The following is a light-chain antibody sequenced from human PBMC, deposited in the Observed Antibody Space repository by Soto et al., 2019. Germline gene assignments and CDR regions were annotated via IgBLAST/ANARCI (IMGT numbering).Light chain of an antibody. CDR2: DVS. V-gene: IGLV2-14*03. CDR3: SSYTTSNTRQIV. CDR1: SSDVGGYNY. Sequence: QSVLTQPASVSESPGQSITISCTGTSSDVGGYNYVSWYQHHPGKAHKLLIYDVSNRPSGISNRFSGSKSDNTASLTISGLQPEGEADYYCSSYTTSNTRQIVFGTGTKVTVL. J-gene: IGLJ1*01.